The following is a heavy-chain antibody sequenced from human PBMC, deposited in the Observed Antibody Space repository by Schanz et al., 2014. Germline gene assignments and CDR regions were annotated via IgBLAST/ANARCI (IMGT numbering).Heavy chain of an antibody. V-gene: IGHV1-2*06. J-gene: IGHJ5*02. CDR2: INPNSGGT. CDR3: AREGTVIRGLSGWFDP. Sequence: QVQLVQSGAEVKKPGSSVKVSCKASGDTFRSYTINWVRHAPGQGLEYMGRINPNSGGTNFAQKFQGRVTMTRDTSISPVYMELSRLRSDDTAVYYCAREGTVIRGLSGWFDPWGQGTLVTVSS. D-gene: IGHD3-10*01. CDR1: GDTFRSYT.